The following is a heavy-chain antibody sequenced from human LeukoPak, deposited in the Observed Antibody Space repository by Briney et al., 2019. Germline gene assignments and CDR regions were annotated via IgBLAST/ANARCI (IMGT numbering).Heavy chain of an antibody. D-gene: IGHD6-6*01. CDR1: AGSISRYY. J-gene: IGHJ4*02. V-gene: IGHV4-59*01. CDR2: IYYTGST. Sequence: PPETLSLTSTVSAGSISRYYWSWIRQPAGKGRGWIGYIYYTGSTNYNPSLTSRVNISVDTSKNQFSLNLTSVTAADTAVYYCARWGSIAVARFDYWGQGTLVTVSS. CDR3: ARWGSIAVARFDY.